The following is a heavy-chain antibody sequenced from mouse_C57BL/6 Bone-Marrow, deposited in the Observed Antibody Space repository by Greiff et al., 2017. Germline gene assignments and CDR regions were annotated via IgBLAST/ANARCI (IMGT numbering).Heavy chain of an antibody. J-gene: IGHJ2*01. CDR2: IHPNSGST. Sequence: QVQLQQPGAELVKPGASVKLSCKASGYTFTSYWMHWVKQRPGQGLEWIGMIHPNSGSTNYNEKFKSKATLTVDKSSSTAYMQSSSLTSEDSAVYGCTRQEVVTRGYFDYWGQGTTLTVSS. D-gene: IGHD2-5*01. V-gene: IGHV1-64*01. CDR1: GYTFTSYW. CDR3: TRQEVVTRGYFDY.